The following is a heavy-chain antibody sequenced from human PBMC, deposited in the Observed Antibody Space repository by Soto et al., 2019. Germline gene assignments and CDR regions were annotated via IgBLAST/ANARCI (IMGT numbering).Heavy chain of an antibody. Sequence: QVQLVESGGGVVQPGRSLRLSCAASGFTFSSYAMHWVRQAPGKGLEWVAVISYDGSNKYYADSVKGRFTISRDNSKNTPYLQMNSLRAEDTAVYYCARDPNPPYYHDRSGYAPSDDRGQGTLGNGSS. CDR2: ISYDGSNK. V-gene: IGHV3-30-3*01. J-gene: IGHJ4*02. CDR1: GFTFSSYA. D-gene: IGHD3-22*01. CDR3: ARDPNPPYYHDRSGYAPSDD.